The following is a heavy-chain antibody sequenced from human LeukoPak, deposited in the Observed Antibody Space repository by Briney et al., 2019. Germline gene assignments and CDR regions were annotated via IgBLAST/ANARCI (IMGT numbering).Heavy chain of an antibody. J-gene: IGHJ4*02. D-gene: IGHD2-21*02. CDR2: IYYSGST. V-gene: IGHV4-31*03. Sequence: SQTLSLTCTVSGGSVSSGHYYWSWIRQHPGKGLEWIGYIYYSGSTYYNPSLKSRVTISVDTSKNQFSLKLSSVTAADTAVYYCAGLFCGGDCFDYWGQGTLVTVSS. CDR3: AGLFCGGDCFDY. CDR1: GGSVSSGHYY.